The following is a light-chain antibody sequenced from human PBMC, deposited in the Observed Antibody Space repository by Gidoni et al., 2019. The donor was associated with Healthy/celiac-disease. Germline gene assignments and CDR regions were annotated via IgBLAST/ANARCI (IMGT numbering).Light chain of an antibody. V-gene: IGKV3-11*01. Sequence: EIVLTQSTATLSLSPGERATISRRASQSVRSYLAWYQQKPGQAPRLLIYDASHRATGIPARFSGSGSGTDVTLTISSLEPEDFAVYYCQQRRGTFGGGTKVEIK. CDR1: QSVRSY. J-gene: IGKJ4*01. CDR3: QQRRGT. CDR2: DAS.